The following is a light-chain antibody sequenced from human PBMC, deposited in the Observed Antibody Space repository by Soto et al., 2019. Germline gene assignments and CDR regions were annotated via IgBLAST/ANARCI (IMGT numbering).Light chain of an antibody. CDR3: SSFTRTSTVV. CDR2: DVS. CDR1: SSDVGGYDY. V-gene: IGLV2-14*01. Sequence: QSVLTQPASMSGSPGQSITISCTGTSSDVGGYDYVSWYQQHPDKAPKLMIYDVSHRPSGISNRFSGSKSGNTASLTISGLQAEDEADYYCSSFTRTSTVVFGGGTQLTVL. J-gene: IGLJ2*01.